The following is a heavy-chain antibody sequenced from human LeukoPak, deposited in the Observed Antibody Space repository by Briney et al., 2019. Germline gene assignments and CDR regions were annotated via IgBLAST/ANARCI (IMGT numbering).Heavy chain of an antibody. CDR2: IYYSGST. Sequence: SETLSLTCTVSGGSISSYYWSWIRQPPGKGLEWIGYIYYSGSTNYNPSLKSRATISVDTSKNQFSLKLSSVTAADTAVYYCARHVYYGSGSYYYGMDVWAKGPRSPSP. J-gene: IGHJ6*02. CDR1: GGSISSYY. CDR3: ARHVYYGSGSYYYGMDV. D-gene: IGHD3-10*01. V-gene: IGHV4-59*08.